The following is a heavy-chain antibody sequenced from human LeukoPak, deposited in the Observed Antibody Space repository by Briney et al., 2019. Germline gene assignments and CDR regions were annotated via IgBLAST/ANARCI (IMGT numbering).Heavy chain of an antibody. CDR1: GGIFSSYA. CDR3: ARGDGDYVFPDY. CDR2: IIPIFGTA. D-gene: IGHD4-17*01. J-gene: IGHJ4*02. Sequence: SVKVSCKASGGIFSSYAISWVRQAPGQGREWMGGIIPIFGTANYAQKFQGRVTITADESTSTAYMELSSLRSEDTAVYYCARGDGDYVFPDYWGEGTLVTVSS. V-gene: IGHV1-69*01.